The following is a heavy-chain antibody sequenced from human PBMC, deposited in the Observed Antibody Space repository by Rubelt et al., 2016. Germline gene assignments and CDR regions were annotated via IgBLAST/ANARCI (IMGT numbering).Heavy chain of an antibody. V-gene: IGHV4-34*01. Sequence: QVQLQQWGAGLLKPSETLSLTCAVYRGSSSGYYWSWIRQPPGKGLEWIGEINPSGSSNYNPSLRSRVTISVDTAKRQFSLKRSSVTAADTAGYYCAGGYGSGSYWNYWGQGTLVSVSS. CDR2: INPSGSS. D-gene: IGHD3-10*01. CDR1: RGSSSGYY. CDR3: AGGYGSGSYWNY. J-gene: IGHJ4*02.